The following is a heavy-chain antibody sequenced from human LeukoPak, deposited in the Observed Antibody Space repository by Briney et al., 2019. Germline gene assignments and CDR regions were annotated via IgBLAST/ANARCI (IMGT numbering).Heavy chain of an antibody. CDR1: GFTFSSYG. CDR2: ISYDGSNK. J-gene: IGHJ4*02. D-gene: IGHD4-11*01. V-gene: IGHV3-30*18. CDR3: AKEGQYTGGALDY. Sequence: PGRSLRLSCAASGFTFSSYGMPWVRQAPGKGLEWVAVISYDGSNKYYADSVKGRFTISRDNSKNTLYLQMNSLRAEDTAVYYCAKEGQYTGGALDYWGQGTLVTVSS.